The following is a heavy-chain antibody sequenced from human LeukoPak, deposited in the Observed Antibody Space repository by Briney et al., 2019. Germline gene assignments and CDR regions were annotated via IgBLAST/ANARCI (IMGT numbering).Heavy chain of an antibody. Sequence: ASVKVSCKASGYTFTGYYMHWVRQAPGQGLEWMGWINPNSGGTNYAQKFRGRVTMTRDTSISTAYMELSRLRSDDTAVYYCARDFHCSGGSCYPYYYYGMDVWGQGTTVTVSS. CDR2: INPNSGGT. V-gene: IGHV1-2*02. CDR1: GYTFTGYY. CDR3: ARDFHCSGGSCYPYYYYGMDV. J-gene: IGHJ6*02. D-gene: IGHD2-15*01.